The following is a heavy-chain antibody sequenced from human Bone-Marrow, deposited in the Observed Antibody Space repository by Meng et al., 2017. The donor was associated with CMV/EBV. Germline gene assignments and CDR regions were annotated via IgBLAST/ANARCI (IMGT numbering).Heavy chain of an antibody. CDR2: IIPIFDTS. Sequence: SVKVSCKASGGTFSSYAISWVRQAPGRGLEWMGGIIPIFDTSNYAQKFQGRVTITTDESTSIVYMELSSLRSEDTAMYYCARVMGRNDAFDIWGQGTMVTVPS. CDR3: ARVMGRNDAFDI. V-gene: IGHV1-69*05. J-gene: IGHJ3*02. D-gene: IGHD3-10*01. CDR1: GGTFSSYA.